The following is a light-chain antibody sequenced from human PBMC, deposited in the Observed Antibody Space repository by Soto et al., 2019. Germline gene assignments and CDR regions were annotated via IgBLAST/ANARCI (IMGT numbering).Light chain of an antibody. CDR2: DVS. V-gene: IGKV1-5*01. Sequence: DIQMTQSPSTLSASVGDRVTITCRASQSISSWLAWYQQKPGKAPKLLIYDVSSLESGVPSRFSGSGSGTEFTLTISSLQPDDFATYYRQQYNLYSQTFGQGTKVDI. CDR1: QSISSW. J-gene: IGKJ1*01. CDR3: QQYNLYSQT.